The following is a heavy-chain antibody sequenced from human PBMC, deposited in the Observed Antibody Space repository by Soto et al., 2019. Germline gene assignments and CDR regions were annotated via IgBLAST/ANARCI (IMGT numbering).Heavy chain of an antibody. J-gene: IGHJ4*02. CDR1: GGSTSSYY. Sequence: QVQLQESGPGLVKPSETLSLTCSVSGGSTSSYYWSWIRQPPGKGLEWIGYIYYSGSTDYSPSLKSRVTMSIDTSQTQVPVKLTSVTTADTAVYYCAATPRYWGQGTLVTVSS. D-gene: IGHD2-15*01. V-gene: IGHV4-59*01. CDR3: AATPRY. CDR2: IYYSGST.